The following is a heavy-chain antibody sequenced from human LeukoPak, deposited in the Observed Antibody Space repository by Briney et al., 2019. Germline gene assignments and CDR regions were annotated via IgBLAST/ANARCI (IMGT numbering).Heavy chain of an antibody. CDR2: INPNSGGT. V-gene: IGHV1-2*02. J-gene: IGHJ3*02. CDR1: GYTFTGYY. CDR3: ARGIAAAGPNDAFDI. Sequence: ASVKVSFKASGYTFTGYYMHWVRQAPGQGLEWMGWINPNSGGTNYAQKFQGRVTMTRDTSISTAYMELSRLRSDDTAVYYCARGIAAAGPNDAFDIWGQGTMVTVSS. D-gene: IGHD6-13*01.